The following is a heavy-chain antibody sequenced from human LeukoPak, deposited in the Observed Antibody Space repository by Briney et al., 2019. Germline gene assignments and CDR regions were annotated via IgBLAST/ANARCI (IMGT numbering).Heavy chain of an antibody. CDR1: GFTFSSYW. CDR2: IKQDGSEK. J-gene: IGHJ6*02. D-gene: IGHD1-26*01. V-gene: IGHV3-7*01. Sequence: PGGSLRLSCAASGFTFSSYWMSWVRQAPGKGLEWVANIKQDGSEKYYVDSVKGRFTISRDNAKNSLYLQMNSLRAEDTAVYYCARGVGATTEDYYYGMDVWGQGTTVTVSS. CDR3: ARGVGATTEDYYYGMDV.